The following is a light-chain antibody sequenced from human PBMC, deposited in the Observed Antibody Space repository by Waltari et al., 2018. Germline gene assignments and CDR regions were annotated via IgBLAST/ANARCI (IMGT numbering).Light chain of an antibody. CDR1: LSVSGN. V-gene: IGKV3-15*01. CDR3: QQYNDWPPTWT. CDR2: GAA. J-gene: IGKJ1*01. Sequence: TVLTHSPATRYVSQGERATLSCRASLSVSGNLAWYQQKPGQTPRLLIYGAAPRSTGVPRRFSGSGCGTEFTLIISSLQSEDFAVYYCQQYNDWPPTWTFGQGTRVEIK.